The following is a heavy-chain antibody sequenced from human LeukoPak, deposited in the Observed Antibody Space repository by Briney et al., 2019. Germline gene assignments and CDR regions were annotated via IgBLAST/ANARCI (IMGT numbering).Heavy chain of an antibody. Sequence: SGGSLRLSCAASGFTFSSYGMHWVRQAPGKGLEWVAVISYDGSNKYYADSVKGRFTISRDNSKNTLYLQMNSLRAEDTAVYYCASPYLPGSGEGYYYMDVWGKGTTVTVSS. CDR3: ASPYLPGSGEGYYYMDV. J-gene: IGHJ6*03. CDR2: ISYDGSNK. D-gene: IGHD6-19*01. CDR1: GFTFSSYG. V-gene: IGHV3-30*03.